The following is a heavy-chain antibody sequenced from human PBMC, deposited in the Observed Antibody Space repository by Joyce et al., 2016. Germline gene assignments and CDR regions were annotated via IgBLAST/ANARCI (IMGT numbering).Heavy chain of an antibody. V-gene: IGHV4-39*01. Sequence: QLQLQESGPGLVRPSETLSLTCTVAGVSISNADYCWGWIRQPPGKGLEWIGSMFYTGDTYYNPSHKRRFTIAVDTYKNQFYLKLTSVTAADTTLYYCARHEAGEAFDRWGQGTMVTVSS. CDR2: MFYTGDT. CDR3: ARHEAGEAFDR. D-gene: IGHD3-10*01. J-gene: IGHJ3*01. CDR1: GVSISNADYC.